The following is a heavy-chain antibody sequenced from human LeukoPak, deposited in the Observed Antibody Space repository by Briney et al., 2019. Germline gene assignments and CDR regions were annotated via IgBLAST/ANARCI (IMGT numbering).Heavy chain of an antibody. Sequence: GGSLRLSCAASGFTFSSYAMSWVRQAPGKGLEWVSAISGSGGSTYYADSVKGRFTISRDNSKNTLYLQMSSLKTEDTAVYYCTHSGSYYWGLDYWGQGTLVTVSS. D-gene: IGHD1-26*01. J-gene: IGHJ4*02. CDR1: GFTFSSYA. CDR2: ISGSGGST. V-gene: IGHV3-23*01. CDR3: THSGSYYWGLDY.